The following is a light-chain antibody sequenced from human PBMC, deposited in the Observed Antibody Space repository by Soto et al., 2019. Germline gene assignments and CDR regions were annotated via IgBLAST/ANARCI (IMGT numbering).Light chain of an antibody. CDR1: QDIGIY. V-gene: IGKV1-12*01. CDR3: QQANSFPYT. Sequence: DIQMTQSPSSLSASVGDRVTITCRASQDIGIYLAWYQQKPGKVPKLLIYAASSLQSGVPSRFSGSGSGTDFTLTISSLQPEDFATYYCQQANSFPYTFGQGTKLEIK. J-gene: IGKJ2*01. CDR2: AAS.